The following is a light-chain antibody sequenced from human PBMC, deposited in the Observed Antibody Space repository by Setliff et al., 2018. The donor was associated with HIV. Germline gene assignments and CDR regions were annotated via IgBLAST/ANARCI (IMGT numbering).Light chain of an antibody. CDR3: CSYAAGDTGI. CDR1: SRGIGDYES. CDR2: DVT. Sequence: QSALTQPASVSGSPGQSFTISCTGSSRGIGDYESVSWYQQHPGEVPKLMIYDVTKRPSGVSNRFSASKSGNTASLTISGLQAEDEAHYYCCSYAAGDTGIFGGGTKVTV. J-gene: IGLJ2*01. V-gene: IGLV2-23*02.